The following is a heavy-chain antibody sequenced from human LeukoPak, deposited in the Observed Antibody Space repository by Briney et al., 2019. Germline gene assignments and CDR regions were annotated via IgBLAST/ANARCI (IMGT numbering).Heavy chain of an antibody. J-gene: IGHJ3*02. D-gene: IGHD1-26*01. CDR1: GFTFSSYA. Sequence: PGGSLRLSCAASGFTFSSYAMSWVRQAPGKGLEWVSAISGGGGNTYYADSVKGRFTISRDNSKNTLYLQMNSLRAEGTAVYYCGKNRYSGSLSPFDIWGQGTMVTVSS. CDR2: ISGGGGNT. V-gene: IGHV3-23*01. CDR3: GKNRYSGSLSPFDI.